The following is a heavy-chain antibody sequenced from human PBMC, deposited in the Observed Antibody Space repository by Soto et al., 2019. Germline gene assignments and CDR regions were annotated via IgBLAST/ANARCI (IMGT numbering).Heavy chain of an antibody. CDR2: ISWNSGSI. D-gene: IGHD3-22*01. J-gene: IGHJ6*02. V-gene: IGHV3-9*01. CDR1: GFTFDDYA. CDR3: AKDMYYYDSSGYYYYGTDV. Sequence: GGSLRLSCAASGFTFDDYAMHWVRQAPGKGLEWVSGISWNSGSIGYADSVKGRFTISRDNAKNSLYLQMNSLRAEDTALYYCAKDMYYYDSSGYYYYGTDVWGQGTTVTVSS.